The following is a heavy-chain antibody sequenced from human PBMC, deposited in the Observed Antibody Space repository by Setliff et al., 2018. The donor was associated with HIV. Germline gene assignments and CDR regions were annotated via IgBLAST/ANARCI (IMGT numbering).Heavy chain of an antibody. CDR3: ARAPYTGSSVPDY. J-gene: IGHJ4*02. CDR2: IIPIFGTP. CDR1: GGTFSSYA. V-gene: IGHV1-69*13. D-gene: IGHD6-6*01. Sequence: GASVKVSCKASGGTFSSYAISWVRQAPGQGLEWMGGIIPIFGTPNYAQKFQDRVTITADESTSTAYMELTTLRSDDTAVFYCARAPYTGSSVPDYWGQGTLVTVSS.